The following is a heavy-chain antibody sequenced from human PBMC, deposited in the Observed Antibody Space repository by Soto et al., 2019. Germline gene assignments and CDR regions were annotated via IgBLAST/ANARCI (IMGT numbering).Heavy chain of an antibody. CDR1: GYTFTSYY. CDR2: INPSGGST. Sequence: ASVKVSCKASGYTFTSYYMHWVRQAPGQGLEWMGIINPSGGSTSYAQKFQGRVTMTRDTSTSTVYMELSSLRSEDTAVYYCARGTPAFNYDSSGYYAYWGQGTLVTVSS. CDR3: ARGTPAFNYDSSGYYAY. D-gene: IGHD3-22*01. V-gene: IGHV1-46*01. J-gene: IGHJ4*02.